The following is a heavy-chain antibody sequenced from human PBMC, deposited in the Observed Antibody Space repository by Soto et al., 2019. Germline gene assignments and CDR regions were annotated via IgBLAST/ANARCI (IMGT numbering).Heavy chain of an antibody. J-gene: IGHJ6*03. Sequence: GGSLRLSCAASGFTFSGYWMHWVRQAPGKGLVWVSRINSDGSSTSYAESVKGRFTISRDNAKNTLYLQMNSLRAEDTAVYYCATEPYYYGSGSSYYYYYMDVWGKGTTVTVSS. CDR3: ATEPYYYGSGSSYYYYYMDV. D-gene: IGHD3-10*01. CDR1: GFTFSGYW. CDR2: INSDGSST. V-gene: IGHV3-74*01.